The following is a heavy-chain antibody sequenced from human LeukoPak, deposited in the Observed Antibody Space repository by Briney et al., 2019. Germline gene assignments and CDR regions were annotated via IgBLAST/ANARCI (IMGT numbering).Heavy chain of an antibody. Sequence: GGSLRLSCAASGFTFSSYAMHWVRQAPGKGLEWVAVISYDGSNKYYADSVKGRFTISRDNSKNTLYLQMNSLRAEDTAVYYCARDRLRFLPWDWFDPWGHGTLVTVSS. J-gene: IGHJ5*02. V-gene: IGHV3-30-3*01. D-gene: IGHD3-3*01. CDR3: ARDRLRFLPWDWFDP. CDR2: ISYDGSNK. CDR1: GFTFSSYA.